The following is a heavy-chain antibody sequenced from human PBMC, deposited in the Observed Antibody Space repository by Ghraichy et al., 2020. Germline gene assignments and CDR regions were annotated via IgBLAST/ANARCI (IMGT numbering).Heavy chain of an antibody. CDR2: IYSSGST. J-gene: IGHJ5*02. Sequence: SETLSLTCTVSGGSVSTGTYYWTWIRQPPGKGLEWIGHIYSSGSTNYNPSLKSRLTISLDTSKNQFSLKLSSVSAADTAVYYCAREFFPWGQGTLVTVSS. CDR1: GGSVSTGTYY. CDR3: AREFFP. V-gene: IGHV4-61*01.